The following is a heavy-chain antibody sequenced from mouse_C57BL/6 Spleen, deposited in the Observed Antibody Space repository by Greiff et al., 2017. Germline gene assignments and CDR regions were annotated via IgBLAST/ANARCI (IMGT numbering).Heavy chain of an antibody. CDR3: ARYDYGAWYFDV. Sequence: QVQLKQSGPGLVQPSGFSLTSYGVHWVRQSPGKGLEWLGVIWSGGSTDYNAAFICRLSISKDNSKSQVFFKMNSLQADDTAIYYCARYDYGAWYFDVWGTGTTVTVSS. V-gene: IGHV2-2*01. D-gene: IGHD2-4*01. J-gene: IGHJ1*03. CDR1: GFSLTSYG. CDR2: IWSGGST.